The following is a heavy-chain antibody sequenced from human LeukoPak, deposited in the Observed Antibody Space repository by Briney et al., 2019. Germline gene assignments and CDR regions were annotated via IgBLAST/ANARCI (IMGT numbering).Heavy chain of an antibody. J-gene: IGHJ4*02. CDR2: INQGGSVK. D-gene: IGHD5-12*01. CDR1: GFSFRDFW. CDR3: ARFGYSGWNLEY. Sequence: PGGSLRLSYAASGFSFRDFWMTWVRQAPGKGLEWVANINQGGSVKYYVDSVKGRFTISRDDAESSLYVQMNSLRDEDTAVYYCARFGYSGWNLEYWGQGTLVTVSS. V-gene: IGHV3-7*01.